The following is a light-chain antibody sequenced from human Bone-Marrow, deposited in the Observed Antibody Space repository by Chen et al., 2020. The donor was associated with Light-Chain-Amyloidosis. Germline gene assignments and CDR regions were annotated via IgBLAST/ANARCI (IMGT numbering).Light chain of an antibody. CDR3: QVWYTSSDHPV. CDR2: DDS. CDR1: NIGSGT. Sequence: SYVLTQPPSVSVAPGQTATITCGGTNIGSGTVHWYQQKPGQAPVVVVYDDSDRPSGIPERFSGSNSGNTATLTISRVDGGDEADYYCQVWYTSSDHPVFGGGTKVTVL. J-gene: IGLJ2*01. V-gene: IGLV3-21*02.